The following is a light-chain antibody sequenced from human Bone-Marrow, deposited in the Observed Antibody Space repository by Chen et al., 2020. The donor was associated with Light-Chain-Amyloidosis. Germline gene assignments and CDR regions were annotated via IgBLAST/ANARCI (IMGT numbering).Light chain of an antibody. V-gene: IGKV1-39*01. J-gene: IGKJ2*01. CDR3: QLSYNTPYT. CDR2: NAF. CDR1: QSISNY. Sequence: DIRMTQYPSHLPASVGDRVTITCRASQSISNYLNWYQQKQGKAPRVLIYNAFSLQSGVPSRFSGDRSGTEFTLTISNLQVEDFASYYCQLSYNTPYTFGQGTKLEIK.